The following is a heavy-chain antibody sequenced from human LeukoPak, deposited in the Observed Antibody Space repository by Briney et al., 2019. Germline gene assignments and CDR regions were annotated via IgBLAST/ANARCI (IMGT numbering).Heavy chain of an antibody. CDR1: GFTFNSYA. J-gene: IGHJ4*02. V-gene: IGHV3-23*01. CDR3: AKTTLSGDYYFDY. CDR2: ISGSGGST. D-gene: IGHD2-21*01. Sequence: PGGSLRLSCAVSGFTFNSYAMSWVRQAPGKGLEWVSGISGSGGSTYYADSVKGRFTISRDNSKKTLYLQMNSLRAEDTAVYYCAKTTLSGDYYFDYWGQGTLVTVSS.